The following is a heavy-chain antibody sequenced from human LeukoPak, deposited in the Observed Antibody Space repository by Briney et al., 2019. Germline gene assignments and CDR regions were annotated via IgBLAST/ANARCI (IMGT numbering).Heavy chain of an antibody. CDR3: ARRFSSTWCFDY. J-gene: IGHJ4*02. D-gene: IGHD6-13*01. V-gene: IGHV4-4*07. Sequence: SETLSLTCSVSGDSISSYYWSWIRQPAGKGLEWVGRVSASGGTNYNPSLKSRVTMSVDTSKNEISLKLSSVTAADTAVYYCARRFSSTWCFDYWGQGTLVTVSS. CDR1: GDSISSYY. CDR2: VSASGGT.